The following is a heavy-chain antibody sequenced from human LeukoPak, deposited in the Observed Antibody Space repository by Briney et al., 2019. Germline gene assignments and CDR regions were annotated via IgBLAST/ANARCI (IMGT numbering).Heavy chain of an antibody. V-gene: IGHV4-61*05. D-gene: IGHD6-13*01. CDR1: GGSISSSSYY. J-gene: IGHJ5*02. CDR3: ARRGIAAAKYNWFDP. Sequence: SETLSLTCTVSGGSISSSSYYWSWIRQPPGKGPEWIGYIYYSGSTNYNPSLKSRVTISVDTSKNQFSLKLSSVTAADTAVYYCARRGIAAAKYNWFDPWGQGTLVTVSS. CDR2: IYYSGST.